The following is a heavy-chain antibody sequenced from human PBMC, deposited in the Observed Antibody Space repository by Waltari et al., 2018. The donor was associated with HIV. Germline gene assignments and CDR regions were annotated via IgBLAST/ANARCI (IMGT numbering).Heavy chain of an antibody. CDR2: IYTSGST. V-gene: IGHV4-61*02. CDR3: ARDRPYYYGSGSLRYFDY. Sequence: QVQLQESGPGLVKPSQTLSLTCTVSGGSISSGSYYWSWIRQPAGKGLEWIGRIYTSGSTTYNPSLKIRVTISVDTSKNQFSLKLSSVTAADTAVYYCARDRPYYYGSGSLRYFDYWGQGTLVTVSS. D-gene: IGHD3-10*01. J-gene: IGHJ4*02. CDR1: GGSISSGSYY.